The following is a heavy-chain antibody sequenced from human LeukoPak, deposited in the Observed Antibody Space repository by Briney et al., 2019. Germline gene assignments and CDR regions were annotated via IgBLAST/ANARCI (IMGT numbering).Heavy chain of an antibody. D-gene: IGHD3-22*01. V-gene: IGHV3-7*03. Sequence: GGSLRLSCAAAGVTFSSYWMSLGRQAPGKGREWVANIKQEVSEKYYVDSVKGRVTLSRDNSKNTRYLQMNSLRAEDTAVYYCAQSLALTYYYASSGYPFACWGQGTLVTVSS. J-gene: IGHJ4*02. CDR2: IKQEVSEK. CDR1: GVTFSSYW. CDR3: AQSLALTYYYASSGYPFAC.